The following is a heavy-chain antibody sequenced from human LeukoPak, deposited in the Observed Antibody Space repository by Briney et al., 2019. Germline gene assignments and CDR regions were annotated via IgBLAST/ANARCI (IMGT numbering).Heavy chain of an antibody. J-gene: IGHJ4*02. CDR2: ICGSGGST. CDR1: GFTFSSYA. Sequence: GGSLRLSCAASGFTFSSYAMSWVRQAPGKGLEWVSAICGSGGSTYYADSVKGRFTISRDNSKNTLYLQMNSLRAEDTAVYYCAKSPSWYDFWSGYGYWGWGPWVTVSS. D-gene: IGHD3-3*01. V-gene: IGHV3-23*01. CDR3: AKSPSWYDFWSGYGY.